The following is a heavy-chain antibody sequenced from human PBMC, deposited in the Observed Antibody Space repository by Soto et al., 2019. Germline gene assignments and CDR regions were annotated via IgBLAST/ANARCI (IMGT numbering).Heavy chain of an antibody. D-gene: IGHD6-13*01. CDR2: IHYSGTT. CDR1: GGSMRNYF. CDR3: AAGEASRRNLAPYYFDF. V-gene: IGHV4-59*01. J-gene: IGHJ4*02. Sequence: SETLSLSCTVSGGSMRNYFWTWIRQPPGKGLECIGYIHYSGTTSFFPSYNPSLRSRVTISEDTSKNQFSLKLLSVTTADTAVYFCAAGEASRRNLAPYYFDFWGQGPLVTVYS.